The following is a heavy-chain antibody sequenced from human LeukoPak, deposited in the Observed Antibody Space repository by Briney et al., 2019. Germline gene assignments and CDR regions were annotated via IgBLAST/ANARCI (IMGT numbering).Heavy chain of an antibody. Sequence: PGRSLRLSCAASGFTFSSYGMHWVRQAPGKELEWVALISYDGNNKYYSDSMKGRFTISRDNSKNTLYLQMNSLRAEDTAVYYCARDVLPVIVVVPAAMNGVDYWGQGTLVTVSS. CDR2: ISYDGNNK. V-gene: IGHV3-30*03. CDR3: ARDVLPVIVVVPAAMNGVDY. J-gene: IGHJ4*02. D-gene: IGHD2-2*01. CDR1: GFTFSSYG.